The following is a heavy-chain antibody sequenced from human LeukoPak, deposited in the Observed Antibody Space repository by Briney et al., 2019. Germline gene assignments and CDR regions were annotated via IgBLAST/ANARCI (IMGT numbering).Heavy chain of an antibody. V-gene: IGHV4-39*07. CDR1: GGSISSSSYY. D-gene: IGHD3-22*01. Sequence: SETLSLTCTVSGGSISSSSYYWGWIRQPPGKGLEWIGSIYYSGSTYYNPSLKSRVTISVDTSKNQFSLKLSSVTAADTAVYHCARGASSGYYFDYWGQGTLVTVSS. J-gene: IGHJ4*02. CDR3: ARGASSGYYFDY. CDR2: IYYSGST.